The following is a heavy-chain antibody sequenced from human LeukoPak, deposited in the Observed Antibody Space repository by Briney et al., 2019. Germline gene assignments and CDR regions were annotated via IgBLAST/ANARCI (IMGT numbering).Heavy chain of an antibody. CDR1: GFTFGDYA. D-gene: IGHD2-15*01. V-gene: IGHV3-49*03. CDR3: TRYCSGGSCYTLYGMDV. Sequence: PGGSLRLSCTASGFTFGDYAMSWFRQAPGEGLEWVGFIRSKAYGGTTEYAASVKGRFTISRDDSKSIAYLQMNSLKTEDTAVYYCTRYCSGGSCYTLYGMDVWGQGTTVTVSS. CDR2: IRSKAYGGTT. J-gene: IGHJ6*02.